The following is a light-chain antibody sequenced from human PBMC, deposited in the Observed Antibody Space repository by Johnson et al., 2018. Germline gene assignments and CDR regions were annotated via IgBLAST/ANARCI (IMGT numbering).Light chain of an antibody. CDR3: GTWGSSLSAGNS. Sequence: QSVLTQPPSVSAAPGQKVTISCSGSSSNIGNNYVSWYQQLPGTAPKLLIYENNKRPSGIPDRFSGSKSGTSATLGITGLQTGDEADYYCGTWGSSLSAGNSFGTGTTATV. CDR1: SSNIGNNY. V-gene: IGLV1-51*02. CDR2: ENN. J-gene: IGLJ1*01.